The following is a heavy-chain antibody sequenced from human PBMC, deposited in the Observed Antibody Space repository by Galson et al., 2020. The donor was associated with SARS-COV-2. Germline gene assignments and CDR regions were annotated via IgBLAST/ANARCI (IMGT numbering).Heavy chain of an antibody. CDR2: ISSSSSYI. V-gene: IGHV3-21*01. CDR1: GFTFSSYS. Sequence: GESLKISCAASGFTFSSYSMNWVRQAPGKGLEWVSSISSSSSYIYYADSVKGRFTISRDNAKNSLYLQMNSLRAEDTAVYYCARDVSASDLAIYYFDYWGQGSLVTVSS. CDR3: ARDVSASDLAIYYFDY. J-gene: IGHJ4*02. D-gene: IGHD2-2*01.